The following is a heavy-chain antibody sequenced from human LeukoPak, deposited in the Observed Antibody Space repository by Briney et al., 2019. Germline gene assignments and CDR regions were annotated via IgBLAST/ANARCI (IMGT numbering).Heavy chain of an antibody. Sequence: PSETLSLTCTVSGGSISSYYWSWIRQPPGKGLEWIGYIYYSGSTNYNPSPKSRVTISVDTSKNQFSLKVSSVTAADTAVYYCARRGSSSRHFDSWGQGTLVTVSS. D-gene: IGHD6-6*01. CDR3: ARRGSSSRHFDS. CDR1: GGSISSYY. J-gene: IGHJ4*02. CDR2: IYYSGST. V-gene: IGHV4-59*08.